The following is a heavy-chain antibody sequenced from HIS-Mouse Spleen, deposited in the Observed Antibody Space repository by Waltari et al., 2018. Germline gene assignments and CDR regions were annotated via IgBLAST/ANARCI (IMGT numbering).Heavy chain of an antibody. CDR1: GFTFSSYS. V-gene: IGHV3-48*01. CDR2: ISSSSSTI. CDR3: ARDRGWVSSSFDY. Sequence: EVQLVESGGGLVQPGGSLRLSCAASGFTFSSYSMNWVRQAPGKGLEWVSYISSSSSTIYYADSVKGRFTISRDNAKNSLYLQMNSLRAEDTAVCYCARDRGWVSSSFDYWGQGTLVTVSS. D-gene: IGHD6-6*01. J-gene: IGHJ4*02.